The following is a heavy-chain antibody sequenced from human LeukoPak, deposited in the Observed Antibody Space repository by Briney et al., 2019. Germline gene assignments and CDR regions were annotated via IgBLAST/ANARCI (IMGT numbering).Heavy chain of an antibody. D-gene: IGHD3-22*01. CDR3: ARVAYYYDSSGYCDY. CDR1: GFTFSSYG. CDR2: IWYDGSNK. J-gene: IGHJ4*02. V-gene: IGHV3-33*01. Sequence: PGRSLRLSCAASGFTFSSYGMHWVRQAPGKGREWVAVIWYDGSNKYYADSVKGRFTISRDNSKNTLYLQMNSLRAEDTAVYYCARVAYYYDSSGYCDYWGQGTLVTVSS.